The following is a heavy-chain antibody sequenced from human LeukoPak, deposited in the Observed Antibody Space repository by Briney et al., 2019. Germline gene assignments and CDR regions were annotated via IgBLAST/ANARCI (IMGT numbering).Heavy chain of an antibody. J-gene: IGHJ6*02. Sequence: SETLSLTCTVSGGSISSCYWSWIRQPPGKGLEWIGYIYYSGSTNYNPSLKSRVTISVDTSKNQFSLKLSSVTAADTAVYYCARLNDKDWGSLVHYGMDVWGQGTTVTVSS. CDR3: ARLNDKDWGSLVHYGMDV. CDR2: IYYSGST. D-gene: IGHD7-27*01. V-gene: IGHV4-59*08. CDR1: GGSISSCY.